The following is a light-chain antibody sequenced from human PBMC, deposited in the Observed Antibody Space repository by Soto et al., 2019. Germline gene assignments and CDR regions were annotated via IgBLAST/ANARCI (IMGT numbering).Light chain of an antibody. CDR3: QHYGDSAP. V-gene: IGKV3-20*01. Sequence: EIVLTQSPGTLSLSPGERAALSCRASQSVSNNFLAWYQPKPGQAPRLLIYDASARIPGIPDRVRGSGSGTDFTLTISRLELEDFAVYYCQHYGDSAPFGGGTKVEIK. CDR1: QSVSNNF. J-gene: IGKJ4*01. CDR2: DAS.